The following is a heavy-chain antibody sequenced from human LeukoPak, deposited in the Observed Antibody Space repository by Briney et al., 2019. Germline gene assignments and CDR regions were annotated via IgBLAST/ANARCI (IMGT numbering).Heavy chain of an antibody. Sequence: ASVNVSCKASGYTFNNYGVTWVRQAPGQGLEWMGRISAYNGLTNYARNLQDRVTMTTGTSTSTAYMELRRLRPSDTAVYYCARGPRYAYDSSALVLDSWGQGTLVTVSS. CDR1: GYTFNNYG. J-gene: IGHJ4*02. CDR2: ISAYNGLT. CDR3: ARGPRYAYDSSALVLDS. D-gene: IGHD3-22*01. V-gene: IGHV1-18*01.